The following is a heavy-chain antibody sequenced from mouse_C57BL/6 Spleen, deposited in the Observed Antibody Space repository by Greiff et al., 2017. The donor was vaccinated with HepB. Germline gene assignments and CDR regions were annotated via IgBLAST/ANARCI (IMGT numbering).Heavy chain of an antibody. CDR1: GYAFSSYW. CDR3: ARLDYDVYYAMDY. D-gene: IGHD2-4*01. V-gene: IGHV1-80*01. Sequence: VQLQQSGAELVKPGASVKISCKASGYAFSSYWMHWVKQRPGKGLEWIGQIYPGDGDTNYNGKFKGKATLTAAKSSHTAYMQLSSLTSEDSAVYFCARLDYDVYYAMDYWGQGTSVTVSS. CDR2: IYPGDGDT. J-gene: IGHJ4*01.